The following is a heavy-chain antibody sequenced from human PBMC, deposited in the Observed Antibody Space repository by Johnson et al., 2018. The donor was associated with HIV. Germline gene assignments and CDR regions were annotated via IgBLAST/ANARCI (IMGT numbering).Heavy chain of an antibody. CDR1: GFTFDDYG. CDR3: ARVPNDAFDI. V-gene: IGHV3-30*03. Sequence: QVQLVESGGGVVRPGGSLRLSCAASGFTFDDYGMSWVRQAPGKGLELVAVISYDGSTKNYADSVKGRFTISRDNSKNTLYPQMKSLRAEDTAVYYCARVPNDAFDIWGQGTMVTVSS. CDR2: ISYDGSTK. J-gene: IGHJ3*02.